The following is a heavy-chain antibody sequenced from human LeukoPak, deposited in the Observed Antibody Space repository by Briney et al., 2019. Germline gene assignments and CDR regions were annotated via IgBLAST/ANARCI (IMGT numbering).Heavy chain of an antibody. V-gene: IGHV3-74*01. CDR1: GFNFASNW. J-gene: IGHJ4*02. CDR2: INSGGSGT. CDR3: ARGSTYYDSSGQVPFDY. Sequence: GGSLRLSCAASGFNFASNWMHWVRQTPGKGLMWVSRINSGGSGTSYADSVEGRFTISRDNAKNTLYLQMNSLRAEDTAVYYCARGSTYYDSSGQVPFDYWGQGTLVTVSS. D-gene: IGHD3-22*01.